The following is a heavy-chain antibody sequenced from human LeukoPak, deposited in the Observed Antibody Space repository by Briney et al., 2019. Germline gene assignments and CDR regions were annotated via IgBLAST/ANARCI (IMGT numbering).Heavy chain of an antibody. CDR1: GYSISSGYY. V-gene: IGHV4-38-2*02. CDR3: ARSTYSSSPYYFDY. CDR2: IDHSGST. J-gene: IGHJ4*02. Sequence: PSETLSLTCTVSGYSISSGYYWGWIRQPPGKGLEWIGSIDHSGSTYYNPSLKSRVTISVDTSKNQFSLKLSSVTAADTAVYYCARSTYSSSPYYFDYWGQGTLVTVSS. D-gene: IGHD6-13*01.